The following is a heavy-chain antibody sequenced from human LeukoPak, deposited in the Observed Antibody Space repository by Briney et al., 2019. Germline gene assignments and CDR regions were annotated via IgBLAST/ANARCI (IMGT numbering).Heavy chain of an antibody. Sequence: GGSLTLFCAASGFTVSDNYMSWVRQAPGKGLELVSVIYGGGGTYFSDSVKGGFTASRDNSKNTLYLQMNSLRAEDTAVYYCATGVGTHSYFAFDVWGQGNTGHGSS. J-gene: IGHJ6*02. CDR3: ATGVGTHSYFAFDV. D-gene: IGHD1-14*01. V-gene: IGHV3-53*01. CDR1: GFTVSDNY. CDR2: IYGGGGT.